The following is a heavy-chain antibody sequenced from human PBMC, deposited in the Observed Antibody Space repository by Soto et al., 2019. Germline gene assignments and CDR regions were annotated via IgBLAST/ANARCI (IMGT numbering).Heavy chain of an antibody. CDR2: INAGNGNT. Sequence: GASVKVSCKASGYTFTSYAMHWVRQAPGQRLEWMGWINAGNGNTKYSQKFQGRVTITRDTSASTAYMELSSLRSDDTAVYYCARGSETERYYYYYMDVWGKGTTVTVSS. CDR1: GYTFTSYA. D-gene: IGHD1-1*01. J-gene: IGHJ6*03. V-gene: IGHV1-3*01. CDR3: ARGSETERYYYYYMDV.